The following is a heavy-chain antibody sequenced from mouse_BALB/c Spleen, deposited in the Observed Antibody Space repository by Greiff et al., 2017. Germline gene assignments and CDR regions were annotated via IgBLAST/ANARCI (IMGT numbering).Heavy chain of an antibody. CDR3: ARCGRLRREGYYCALDY. V-gene: IGHV1-14*01. CDR2: INPYNDGT. D-gene: IGHD2-2*01. J-gene: IGHJ4*01. CDR1: GYTFTSYV. Sequence: EVQLQQSGPELVKPGASVKISCKASGYTFTSYVMHWVKQKPGQGLEWIGYINPYNDGTKYNEKFKAKATLTSDKSSSTASMELSSLTSEDSAVYYSARCGRLRREGYYCALDYWGQGTSVTVSS.